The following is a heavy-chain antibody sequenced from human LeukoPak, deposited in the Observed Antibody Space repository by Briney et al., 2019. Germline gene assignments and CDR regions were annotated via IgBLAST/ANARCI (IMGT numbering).Heavy chain of an antibody. J-gene: IGHJ4*02. CDR2: IGGSGDKT. CDR1: GFTFNRNA. CDR3: VRRGDASSGWGDHDF. Sequence: GGSLRLSYAASGFTFNRNAISWVRQAPGKGLKWVSTIGGSGDKTFYADSVKGRFTISRDNSKNMVHLQMNSLTGEDTALYYCVRRGDASSGWGDHDFWGQGALVTVSS. D-gene: IGHD6-19*01. V-gene: IGHV3-23*01.